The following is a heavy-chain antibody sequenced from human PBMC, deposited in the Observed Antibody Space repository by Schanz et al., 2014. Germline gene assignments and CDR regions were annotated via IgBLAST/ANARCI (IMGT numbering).Heavy chain of an antibody. CDR2: IISILGIP. CDR3: ARGPSQGYSYGHNIGTYYYGMDV. J-gene: IGHJ6*02. CDR1: GFTFISYG. V-gene: IGHV1-69*04. D-gene: IGHD5-18*01. Sequence: QVQLVQSGAEVKKPGASVKVSCKASGFTFISYGIKWVRQAPGQGLEWMGRIISILGIPNYAQKFQGRVTFTADKSTSTASMELSSLRSEDTAVYYCARGPSQGYSYGHNIGTYYYGMDVWGQGTTVTVSS.